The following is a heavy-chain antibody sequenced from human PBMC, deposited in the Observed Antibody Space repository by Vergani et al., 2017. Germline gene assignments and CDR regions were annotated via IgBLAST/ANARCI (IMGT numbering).Heavy chain of an antibody. J-gene: IGHJ6*03. D-gene: IGHD1-26*01. CDR2: IYSGGSST. Sequence: EVQLLESGGGLVQPGGSLRLSCAASGFTFSSYAMSWVRQAPGKGLEWVSVIYSGGSSTYYADSVKGRFTISRDNSKNTLYLQMNSLRAEDTAVYYCANGRAGYGYYYYYDMDVWGKGTTVTVSS. CDR3: ANGRAGYGYYYYYDMDV. CDR1: GFTFSSYA. V-gene: IGHV3-23*03.